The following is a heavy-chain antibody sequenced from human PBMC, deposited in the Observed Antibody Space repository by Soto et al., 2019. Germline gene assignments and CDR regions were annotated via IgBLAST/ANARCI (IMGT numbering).Heavy chain of an antibody. CDR2: ISAYNGNT. J-gene: IGHJ6*02. CDR1: GYTFTSYG. V-gene: IGHV1-18*01. D-gene: IGHD3-10*01. Sequence: ASVKVSCKASGYTFTSYGISWVRQAPGQGLEWMGWISAYNGNTNYAQKLQGRVTMTTDTSTSTAYMELRSLRSDDTAVYYCARDEHGGSGSYYYYYSGMDVWGQGTTVTVSS. CDR3: ARDEHGGSGSYYYYYSGMDV.